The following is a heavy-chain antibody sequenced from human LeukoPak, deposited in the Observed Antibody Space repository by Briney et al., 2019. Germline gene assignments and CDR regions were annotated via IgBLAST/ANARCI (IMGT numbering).Heavy chain of an antibody. CDR3: ARGATGYSSSRFDP. CDR2: IYHSGST. J-gene: IGHJ5*02. V-gene: IGHV4-30-2*01. D-gene: IGHD6-13*01. CDR1: GGSISSGGYS. Sequence: SETLSLTCAVSGGSISSGGYSWSWIRQPPGKGLEWIGYIYHSGSTYYNPSLKSRVTISVDRSKNQFSLKLSSVTAADTAVYYCARGATGYSSSRFDPWGQGTLVTVSS.